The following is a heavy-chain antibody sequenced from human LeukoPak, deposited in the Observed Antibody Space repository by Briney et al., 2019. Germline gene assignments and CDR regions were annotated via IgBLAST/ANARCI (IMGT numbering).Heavy chain of an antibody. D-gene: IGHD3-22*01. V-gene: IGHV3-21*01. CDR1: GFTFSSYS. CDR2: ISSSSSYI. J-gene: IGHJ4*02. CDR3: AIAGSSGYYYYFDY. Sequence: GGSLRLSCAASGFTFSSYSMNWVRQAPGKGLEWVSSISSSSSYIYYADSVKGRFTISRDNAKNSLYLQMNSLRAEDTAVYYCAIAGSSGYYYYFDYWGQGTLVTVSS.